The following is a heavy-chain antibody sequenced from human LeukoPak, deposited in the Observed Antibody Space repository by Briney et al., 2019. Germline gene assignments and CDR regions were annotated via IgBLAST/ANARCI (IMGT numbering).Heavy chain of an antibody. CDR1: GFTVSSNY. CDR2: IYNGGTT. CDR3: ARARIAVAGPFDY. Sequence: PGGSLRLSCAASGFTVSSNYMSWVRQAPGKGLEWVSIIYNGGTTNYADSVKGRFTISRDNSKNTLHLQMNSLRVEDTAVYYCARARIAVAGPFDYWGQGTLVTVPS. J-gene: IGHJ4*02. V-gene: IGHV3-53*01. D-gene: IGHD6-19*01.